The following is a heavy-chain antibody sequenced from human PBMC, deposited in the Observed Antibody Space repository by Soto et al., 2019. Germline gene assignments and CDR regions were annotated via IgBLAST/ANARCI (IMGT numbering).Heavy chain of an antibody. CDR3: ARDLVPGYTGFSDY. CDR2: ISAYNGNT. CDR1: GYTFTSYG. J-gene: IGHJ4*02. D-gene: IGHD5-12*01. Sequence: ASVKVSCKASGYTFTSYGISWVRQAPGQGLEWMGWISAYNGNTNYAQKLQGRVTMTTDTSTTTAYMELRSLTSDDTAVYYCARDLVPGYTGFSDYWGQGTQVTVSS. V-gene: IGHV1-18*01.